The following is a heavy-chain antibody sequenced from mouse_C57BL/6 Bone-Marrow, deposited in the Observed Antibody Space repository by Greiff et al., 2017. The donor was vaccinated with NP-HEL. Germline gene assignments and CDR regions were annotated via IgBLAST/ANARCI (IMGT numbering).Heavy chain of an antibody. J-gene: IGHJ2*01. CDR1: GFNIKDDY. CDR3: TNYFDY. V-gene: IGHV14-4*01. Sequence: EVKLQQSGAELVRPGASVKLSCTASGFNIKDDYMHWVKQRPEQGLEWIGWIDPENGDTEYASKFQGKGTITADTASNTAYLQLSSLTSEDTAVYYCTNYFDYWGQGTTLTVSA. CDR2: IDPENGDT.